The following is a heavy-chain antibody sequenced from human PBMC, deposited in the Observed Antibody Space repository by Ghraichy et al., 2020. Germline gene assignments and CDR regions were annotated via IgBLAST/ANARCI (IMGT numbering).Heavy chain of an antibody. CDR2: ISAYNGNT. CDR1: GYTFTSYG. J-gene: IGHJ6*02. CDR3: ARDQYRIVLMVYATNGNGMDV. V-gene: IGHV1-18*04. Sequence: ASVKVSCKASGYTFTSYGISWERQAPGQGLEWMGWISAYNGNTNYAQKLQGRLTMTTDTSTSTAYMELRSLRSDDTAVYYCARDQYRIVLMVYATNGNGMDVWGQGTTVTVAS. D-gene: IGHD2-8*01.